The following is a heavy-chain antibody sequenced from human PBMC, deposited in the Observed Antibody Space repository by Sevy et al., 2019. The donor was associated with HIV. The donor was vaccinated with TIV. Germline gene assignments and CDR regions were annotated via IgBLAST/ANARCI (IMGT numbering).Heavy chain of an antibody. D-gene: IGHD3-10*01. V-gene: IGHV3-11*01. CDR2: ISSSGTII. J-gene: IGHJ4*02. CDR1: GLNVSDYF. Sequence: GGSLRLSCAASGLNVSDYFMSWIRQAPGKRPEWVSYISSSGTIIYYADSVKDRFTISRDNAKNSLYLQMNSLRAEDTAIYSSARDLASGSFFSLYFDYWGQGTLVTVSS. CDR3: ARDLASGSFFSLYFDY.